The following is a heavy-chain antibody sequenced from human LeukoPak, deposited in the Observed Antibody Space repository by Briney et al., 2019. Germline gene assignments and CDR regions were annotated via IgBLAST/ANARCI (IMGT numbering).Heavy chain of an antibody. J-gene: IGHJ5*02. CDR1: GFTFSDYY. Sequence: GGSLRLSCAASGFTFSDYYMSWIRQAPGKGLEWVSYISSSGSTIYYADSVKGRFTISRDNSKNTLYLQMNSLRAGDTAVYYCAKDDYYDSSGYYPNWFDPRGQGTLVTVSS. D-gene: IGHD3-22*01. V-gene: IGHV3-11*01. CDR2: ISSSGSTI. CDR3: AKDDYYDSSGYYPNWFDP.